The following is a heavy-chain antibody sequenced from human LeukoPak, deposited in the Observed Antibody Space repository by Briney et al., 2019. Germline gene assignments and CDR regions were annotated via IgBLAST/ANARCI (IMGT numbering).Heavy chain of an antibody. CDR2: ISTSSSYI. V-gene: IGHV3-21*01. J-gene: IGHJ4*02. CDR3: ARDSDIVTGSKSHFDY. Sequence: GGSLRLSCAASGFTFSSYSMNWVRQAPGKGLEWVSSISTSSSYIYYTDSVKGRFTISRDNAKNSLYLQMNSLRAEDTAVYYCARDSDIVTGSKSHFDYWGQGTLVTVSS. D-gene: IGHD3-9*01. CDR1: GFTFSSYS.